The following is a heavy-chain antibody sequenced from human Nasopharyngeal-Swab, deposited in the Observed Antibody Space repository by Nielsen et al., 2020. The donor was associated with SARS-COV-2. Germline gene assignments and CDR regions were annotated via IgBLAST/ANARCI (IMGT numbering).Heavy chain of an antibody. Sequence: GGSLRLSCAASGFTFSSYSMNWVRQAPGKGLEWVANIKQDGSEKFYVDSVKGRFTISRDNAKNSLYLQMNTLRVEDTAVYYCGRYGYNAALDYWGQGTLVTVSS. CDR3: GRYGYNAALDY. V-gene: IGHV3-7*01. CDR2: IKQDGSEK. CDR1: GFTFSSYS. J-gene: IGHJ4*02. D-gene: IGHD5-24*01.